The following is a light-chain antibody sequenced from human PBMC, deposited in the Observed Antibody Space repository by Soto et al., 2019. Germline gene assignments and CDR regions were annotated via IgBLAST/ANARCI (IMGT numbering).Light chain of an antibody. CDR2: DVS. CDR1: SSDVGGYNY. V-gene: IGLV2-14*01. J-gene: IGLJ1*01. Sequence: VLTQPASVSGSPGQSIAISCTGTSSDVGGYNYVSWYQQHPGKAPKLMIYDVSNRPSGVSNRFSGSKSGNTASLTISGLQAEDEADYYCSSYTTSSTYVFGTGTKVTV. CDR3: SSYTTSSTYV.